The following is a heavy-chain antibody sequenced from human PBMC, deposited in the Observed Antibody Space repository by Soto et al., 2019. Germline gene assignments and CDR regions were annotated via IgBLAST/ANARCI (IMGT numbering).Heavy chain of an antibody. V-gene: IGHV4-34*01. D-gene: IGHD2-21*02. CDR2: MSHSGGT. CDR1: GGSVNRGNYY. Sequence: QVQLQQWGAGLLKPSETLSLTCAVYGGSVNRGNYYWSWIRQPPGKVLEWIGEMSHSGGTHFNPSLKSRVTISVDTSKNQFSLKMSSVTAADTALYYCARVERGTATAVVDAFDIWGPGTLVTVSA. CDR3: ARVERGTATAVVDAFDI. J-gene: IGHJ3*02.